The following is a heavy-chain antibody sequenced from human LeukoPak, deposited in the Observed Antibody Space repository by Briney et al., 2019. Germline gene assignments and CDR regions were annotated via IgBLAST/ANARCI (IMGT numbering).Heavy chain of an antibody. CDR2: IYTSGST. D-gene: IGHD6-25*01. Sequence: PSQTLSLTCTVSGGSISSGSYYWSWIRQPAGKGLEWIGRIYTSGSTNYNPSLKSRVTISVDTSKNQFSLKLSSVTAADTAVYYCARGGSGWRQLDAFDIWGQGTMVTVSS. J-gene: IGHJ3*02. CDR1: GGSISSGSYY. V-gene: IGHV4-61*02. CDR3: ARGGSGWRQLDAFDI.